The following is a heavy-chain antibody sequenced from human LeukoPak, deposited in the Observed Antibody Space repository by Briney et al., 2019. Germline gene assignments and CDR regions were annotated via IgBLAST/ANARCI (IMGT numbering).Heavy chain of an antibody. D-gene: IGHD3-3*01. CDR3: ARGDFWSGYYSYPIDY. Sequence: SVKVSCKASGGTFSSYAISWVRQAPGQGLEWMGGIIPIFGTANYAQEFQGRVTITADESTSTAYMELSSLRSEDTAVYYCARGDFWSGYYSYPIDYWGQGTLVTVSS. V-gene: IGHV1-69*13. CDR1: GGTFSSYA. J-gene: IGHJ4*02. CDR2: IIPIFGTA.